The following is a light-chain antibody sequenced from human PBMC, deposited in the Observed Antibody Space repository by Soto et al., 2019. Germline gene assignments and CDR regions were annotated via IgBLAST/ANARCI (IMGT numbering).Light chain of an antibody. Sequence: VLTQSPGTLSLSPGERATLSCRASQSVSSTYFAWYQQKPGQAPRLLIYGASSRATGIPDRFSGSGSGTDFTLTISRLEPEDFAVYYCQQYAASPWTFGQGTKVDIK. CDR3: QQYAASPWT. CDR2: GAS. V-gene: IGKV3-20*01. CDR1: QSVSSTY. J-gene: IGKJ1*01.